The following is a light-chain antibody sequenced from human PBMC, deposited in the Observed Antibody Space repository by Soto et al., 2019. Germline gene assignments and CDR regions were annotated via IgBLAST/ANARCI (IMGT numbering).Light chain of an antibody. CDR1: SSDVGRYNY. CDR2: DVS. CDR3: WSYAGSPRDV. J-gene: IGLJ1*01. Sequence: QSALTQPRSVSGSPGQSVTISCTGTSSDVGRYNYVSWYQQHPGKAPTVMIYDVSERPSGVPDRFSGSKSGNTASLTISGLQAEDEADYYCWSYAGSPRDVFGTGTKVTVL. V-gene: IGLV2-11*01.